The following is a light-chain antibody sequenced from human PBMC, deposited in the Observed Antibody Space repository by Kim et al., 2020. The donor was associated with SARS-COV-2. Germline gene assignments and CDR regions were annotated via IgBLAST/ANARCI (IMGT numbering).Light chain of an antibody. Sequence: SSELTQDPAVSVALGQTVRITCQGDSLRSYYASWYQQKPGQAPVLVIYGKNNRPSGIPDRFSGSSSGNTASLNITGSQAEDDADYYCNSRDSSGNHEVFG. CDR1: SLRSYY. J-gene: IGLJ2*01. V-gene: IGLV3-19*01. CDR2: GKN. CDR3: NSRDSSGNHEV.